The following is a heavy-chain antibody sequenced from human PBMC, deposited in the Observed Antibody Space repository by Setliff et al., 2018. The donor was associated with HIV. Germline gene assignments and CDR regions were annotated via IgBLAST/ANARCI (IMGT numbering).Heavy chain of an antibody. Sequence: ASVKVSCKASGYTFTTYAMHWVRQAPGQRLEWMGWINAANGNTKYSQKFQGRVTIIRDTSASTAYMELSSLRSEDTAVYYCARHASTWYYESSGPHFDYWGQGTLVTVSS. CDR3: ARHASTWYYESSGPHFDY. CDR2: INAANGNT. J-gene: IGHJ4*02. D-gene: IGHD3-22*01. CDR1: GYTFTTYA. V-gene: IGHV1-3*01.